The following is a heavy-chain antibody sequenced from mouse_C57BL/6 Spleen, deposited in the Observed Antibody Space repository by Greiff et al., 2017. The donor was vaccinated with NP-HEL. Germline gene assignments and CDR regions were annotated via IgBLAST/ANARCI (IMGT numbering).Heavy chain of an antibody. Sequence: EVKLVESGGGLVKPGGSLKLSCAASGFTFSSYTMSWVRQTPEKRLEWVATISGGGGNTYYPDSVKGRFTISRDNAKNTLYLQMSSLRSEDTAVYYCARPYYGSSYYFDVWGTGTTVTVSS. J-gene: IGHJ1*03. CDR2: ISGGGGNT. CDR3: ARPYYGSSYYFDV. CDR1: GFTFSSYT. D-gene: IGHD1-1*01. V-gene: IGHV5-9*04.